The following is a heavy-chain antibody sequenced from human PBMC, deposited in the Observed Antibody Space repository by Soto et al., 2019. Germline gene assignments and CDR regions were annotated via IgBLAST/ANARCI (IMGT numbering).Heavy chain of an antibody. D-gene: IGHD3-3*01. CDR2: IHNSGNI. V-gene: IGHV4-39*07. CDR3: ARVTNIISRFSSRFDP. J-gene: IGHJ5*02. CDR1: GGSISSSSYY. Sequence: SETLSLTCTVSGGSISSSSYYWGWIRQPPGKGLEWIGNIHNSGNIYYNPSLKSRLSISVDTSKNQFSLKLSSVTAADTAFYFCARVTNIISRFSSRFDPWGQGTLVTVSS.